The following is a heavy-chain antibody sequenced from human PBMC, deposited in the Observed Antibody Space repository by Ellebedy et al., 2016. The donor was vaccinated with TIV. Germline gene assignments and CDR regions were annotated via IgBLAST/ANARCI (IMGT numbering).Heavy chain of an antibody. V-gene: IGHV3-7*01. CDR1: GFTSSDYW. D-gene: IGHD4-17*01. Sequence: GGSLRLSCAASGFTSSDYWMSRVRQAPGKGLEWVANIKQDGSEKYYVDSVKGRFTISRDNAKNSLYLQMNSLRVEDTAVYYCARVSNDYGDYVPDYWGQGTLVTVSS. CDR2: IKQDGSEK. J-gene: IGHJ4*02. CDR3: ARVSNDYGDYVPDY.